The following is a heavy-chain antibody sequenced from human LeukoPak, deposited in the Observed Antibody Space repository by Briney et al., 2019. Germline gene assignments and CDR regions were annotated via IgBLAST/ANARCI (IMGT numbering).Heavy chain of an antibody. CDR1: GGSFSGYY. D-gene: IGHD5-24*01. CDR3: AKSLEMATIPWFDP. V-gene: IGHV4-34*01. J-gene: IGHJ5*02. Sequence: PSETLSLTCAVYGGSFSGYYWSWIRQPPGKGLEWIGEINHSGSTNYNPSLKSRVTISVDTSKNQFSLKLSSVTAADTAVYYCAKSLEMATIPWFDPWGQGTLVTVSS. CDR2: INHSGST.